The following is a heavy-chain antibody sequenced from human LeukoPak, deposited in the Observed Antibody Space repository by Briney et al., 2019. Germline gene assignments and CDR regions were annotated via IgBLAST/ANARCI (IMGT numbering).Heavy chain of an antibody. Sequence: GGSLRLSCAGSGLTSSIYGLSWVRQAPGKGLQWVAAVVGSGGRTYYADSVKGRFTISRDNSKNTLFLQMNSLGAEDTAVYHCAKGRGLERGAFDIWGQGTMVTVSS. CDR3: AKGRGLERGAFDI. CDR2: VVGSGGRT. J-gene: IGHJ3*02. V-gene: IGHV3-23*01. CDR1: GLTSSIYG. D-gene: IGHD1-1*01.